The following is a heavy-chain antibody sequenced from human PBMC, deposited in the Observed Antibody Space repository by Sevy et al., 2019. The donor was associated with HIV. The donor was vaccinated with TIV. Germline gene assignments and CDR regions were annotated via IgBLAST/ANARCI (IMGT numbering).Heavy chain of an antibody. J-gene: IGHJ4*02. Sequence: GGSLRLSCAASGFAFYEYSMSWIRQAPGKGLEWVATLSFGCGKINYADTVKGRFTISRDNSKNSFYLQMDNLRVEDTALYYCAREGCARPHDYWGQGTRVTVSS. CDR3: AREGCARPHDY. D-gene: IGHD2-2*02. CDR1: GFAFYEYS. V-gene: IGHV3-23*01. CDR2: LSFGCGKI.